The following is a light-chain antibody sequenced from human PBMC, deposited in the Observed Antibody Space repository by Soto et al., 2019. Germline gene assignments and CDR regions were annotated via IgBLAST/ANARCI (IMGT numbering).Light chain of an antibody. J-gene: IGLJ2*01. CDR3: GAWDTSLNGGV. V-gene: IGLV1-51*02. CDR1: TSNIGIND. CDR2: ENN. Sequence: QSVLTQPPSVSAAPGQGVTISCSGSTSNIGINDVAWYQQLPGTAPKLLLYENNKRPSGIPDRFSGSKSGTSATLGITGLQTGDEADYYCGAWDTSLNGGVFGGGTKLTVL.